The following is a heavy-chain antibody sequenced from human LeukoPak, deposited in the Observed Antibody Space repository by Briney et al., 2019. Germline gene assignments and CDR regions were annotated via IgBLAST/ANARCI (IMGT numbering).Heavy chain of an antibody. CDR1: GYTFTGYC. CDR2: ISPNSGGT. V-gene: IGHV1-2*02. Sequence: ASVKVSCKASGYTFTGYCMHWVRQAPGQGLEWMGCISPNSGGTNYARKFQGRVTMTRDTSLSTAYMELSRLRSDDWTVYYCARDRSILVVVPAVINWFDPWGQGDLVTVSS. J-gene: IGHJ5*02. D-gene: IGHD2-2*01. CDR3: ARDRSILVVVPAVINWFDP.